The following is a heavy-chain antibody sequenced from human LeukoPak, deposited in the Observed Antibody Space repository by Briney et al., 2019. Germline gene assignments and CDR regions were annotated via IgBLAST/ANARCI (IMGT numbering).Heavy chain of an antibody. V-gene: IGHV4-39*01. Sequence: SETLSLTCTVSGGSISSSSYYWGWIRQPPGKGLEWIGSAYHSGSTYYNPSLKSRVTISVDTSKNQFSLKLTSVTAADRAVYYCARHRYYYRSGSYYGAPYYMDVWGKGTTVTISS. CDR2: AYHSGST. J-gene: IGHJ6*03. D-gene: IGHD3-10*01. CDR1: GGSISSSSYY. CDR3: ARHRYYYRSGSYYGAPYYMDV.